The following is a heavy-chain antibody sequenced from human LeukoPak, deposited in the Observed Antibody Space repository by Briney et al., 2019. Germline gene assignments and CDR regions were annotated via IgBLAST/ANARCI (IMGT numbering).Heavy chain of an antibody. CDR2: IIPIFGTA. V-gene: IGHV1-69*13. CDR1: GGTFISYA. D-gene: IGHD3-22*01. Sequence: SVKVSCKASGGTFISYAISWVRQAPGQGLEWMGGIIPIFGTASYAQKFQGRVTITADESTSTAYMELSSLRSEDTAVYYCARDSNYYYDSSGYYLNFDYWGQGTLVTVSS. CDR3: ARDSNYYYDSSGYYLNFDY. J-gene: IGHJ4*02.